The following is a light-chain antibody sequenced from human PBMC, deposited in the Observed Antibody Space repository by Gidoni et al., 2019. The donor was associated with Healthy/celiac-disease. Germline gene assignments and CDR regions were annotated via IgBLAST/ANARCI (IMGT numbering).Light chain of an antibody. CDR1: SSAVGGYNY. CDR2: DVS. Sequence: QSALTQPRSVSGSPGQSVTISCTGTSSAVGGYNYVSWYQQHPGTAPKLMIYDVSKRPSGVPDRFSGSTSGPPASLTISGLQAEDEADYSCCSYAGSYSVVFGGGTKLTVL. CDR3: CSYAGSYSVV. J-gene: IGLJ2*01. V-gene: IGLV2-11*01.